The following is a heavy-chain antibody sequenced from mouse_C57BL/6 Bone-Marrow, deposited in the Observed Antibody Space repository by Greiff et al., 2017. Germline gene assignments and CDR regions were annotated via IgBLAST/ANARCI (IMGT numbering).Heavy chain of an antibody. CDR2: IDPETGGT. J-gene: IGHJ2*01. CDR1: GYTFTDYE. Sequence: VQLQQSGAELVRPGASVTLSCKASGYTFTDYEMHWVKQTPVHGLEWIGAIDPETGGTAYNQKFKGKAILTADKSSSTAYMELCSLTSEDSAVYYCTRSGGTQLPDYWGQGTTLTVSS. D-gene: IGHD3-1*01. V-gene: IGHV1-15*01. CDR3: TRSGGTQLPDY.